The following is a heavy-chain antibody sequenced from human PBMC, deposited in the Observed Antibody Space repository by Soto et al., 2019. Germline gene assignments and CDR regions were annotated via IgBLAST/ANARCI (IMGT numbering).Heavy chain of an antibody. Sequence: SETLSLTCAVFGGSFSGYYWNWIRQPPGKGLEWIGTINYSGSTNYNPSLKNRVTISVDTSKNQFSLKLSSVTAAGTAVYYCARAISSSPSPGLNWFDPWGQGTLVTVSS. CDR2: INYSGST. V-gene: IGHV4-34*01. CDR1: GGSFSGYY. J-gene: IGHJ5*02. D-gene: IGHD6-6*01. CDR3: ARAISSSPSPGLNWFDP.